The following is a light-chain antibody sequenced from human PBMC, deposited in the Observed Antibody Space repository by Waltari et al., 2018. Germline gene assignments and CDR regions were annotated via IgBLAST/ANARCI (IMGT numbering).Light chain of an antibody. V-gene: IGLV4-60*03. CDR2: LEGSGSY. J-gene: IGLJ2*01. CDR3: ETWDRNSLV. CDR1: SGHSSYI. Sequence: QPVLTQSSSASASLGSSVKLTCTLNSGHSSYIIAWHQQQPGKALRFLMKLEGSGSYNKGSGVPDRFSGSTSGADRYLTISNLQSEDEADYYCETWDRNSLVFGRGTKLTVL.